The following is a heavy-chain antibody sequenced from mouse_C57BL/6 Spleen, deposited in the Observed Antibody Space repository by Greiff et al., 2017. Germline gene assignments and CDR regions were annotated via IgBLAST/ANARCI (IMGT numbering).Heavy chain of an antibody. D-gene: IGHD2-10*01. CDR1: GYTFTDYE. CDR2: IDPETGGT. V-gene: IGHV1-15*01. CDR3: TRSLPFAY. J-gene: IGHJ3*01. Sequence: QVQLKESGAELVRPGASVTLSCKASGYTFTDYEMHWVKQTPVHGLEWIGAIDPETGGTAYNQKFKGKAILTADKSSSTAYMELRSLTSEDSAVYYCTRSLPFAYWGQGTLVTVSA.